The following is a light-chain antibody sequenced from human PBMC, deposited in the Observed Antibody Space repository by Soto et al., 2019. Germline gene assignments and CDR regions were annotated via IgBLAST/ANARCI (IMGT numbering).Light chain of an antibody. CDR2: AAS. J-gene: IGKJ4*01. CDR3: LQDYNYPLT. Sequence: AIQMTQSPSSLSASVGDRVTITCRASQAIRNDLGWYQQKPGKAPKLLIYAASTLQSGVPSRFSGSGTGTDFTLTISSLQPEDFATYYCLQDYNYPLTFGGGTKVEIK. V-gene: IGKV1-6*01. CDR1: QAIRND.